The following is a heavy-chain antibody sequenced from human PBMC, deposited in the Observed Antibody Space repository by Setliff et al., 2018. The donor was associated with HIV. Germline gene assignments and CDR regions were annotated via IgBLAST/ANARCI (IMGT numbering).Heavy chain of an antibody. CDR1: GGSISSNW. Sequence: SETLSLTCAVSGGSISSNWWSWVRQSPGKGLEWIGEINHSGSTNYSPSLKSRVTILGDTSKNQFSLKLSSVTAADTAVYYCARRAGSDYFTRFDYWGQGTLVTSPQ. J-gene: IGHJ4*02. CDR3: ARRAGSDYFTRFDY. V-gene: IGHV4-4*02. D-gene: IGHD3-10*01. CDR2: INHSGST.